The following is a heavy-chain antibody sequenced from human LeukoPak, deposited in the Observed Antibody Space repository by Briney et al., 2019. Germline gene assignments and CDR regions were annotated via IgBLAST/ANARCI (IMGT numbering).Heavy chain of an antibody. J-gene: IGHJ5*02. CDR2: INAGNGNT. CDR3: ARDLTTVGATKEGTAGFDP. D-gene: IGHD1-26*01. Sequence: ASVKVSCKASGYTFTSYAMHWVRQAPGQRLEWMGWINAGNGNTKYSQKFQGRVTITRDTSAGTAYMELSSLRSEDTAVYYCARDLTTVGATKEGTAGFDPWGQGTLVTVSS. V-gene: IGHV1-3*01. CDR1: GYTFTSYA.